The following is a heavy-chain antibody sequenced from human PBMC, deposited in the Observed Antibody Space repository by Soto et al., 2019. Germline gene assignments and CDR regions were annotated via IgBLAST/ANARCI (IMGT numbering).Heavy chain of an antibody. V-gene: IGHV3-21*01. CDR2: ISSPTNYI. CDR3: ARESEDLTSNFDY. Sequence: GSLRLSCAASGXTFTRYRMNWVRQAPGKGLEWVSSISSPTNYIYYADSMKGRFTVSRDNAKNSVYLEMNSLSSEYTAVYYCARESEDLTSNFDYWGQGTLGTVS. CDR1: GXTFTRYR. J-gene: IGHJ4*02.